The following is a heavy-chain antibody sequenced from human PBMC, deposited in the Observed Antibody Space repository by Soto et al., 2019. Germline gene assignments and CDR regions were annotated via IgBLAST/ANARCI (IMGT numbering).Heavy chain of an antibody. Sequence: EVQLLESGGGLVQPGGSLRLSCAASGFTFSSYAMSWVRQAPGKGLEWVSAISGSGGSTYYADSVKGRFTISRDNSKNTLYMQMNSLRAEDTAVYYCAKTLYYYDSSGYQWGQGTLVTVSS. D-gene: IGHD3-22*01. CDR1: GFTFSSYA. CDR2: ISGSGGST. V-gene: IGHV3-23*01. J-gene: IGHJ4*02. CDR3: AKTLYYYDSSGYQ.